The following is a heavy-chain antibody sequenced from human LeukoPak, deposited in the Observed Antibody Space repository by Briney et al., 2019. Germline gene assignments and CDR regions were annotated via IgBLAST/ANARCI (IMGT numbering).Heavy chain of an antibody. CDR1: GFSFGSYW. D-gene: IGHD2-2*01. CDR2: MKHDGIEK. Sequence: GGSLRLSCVASGFSFGSYWMAWVRQAPGKGLEWVANMKHDGIEKYHVDSVKGRFTISRDNTKNSLYLHMSSLRVEDTAVYYCARIDSTAVSRPFDYWGQGALVTVSS. J-gene: IGHJ4*02. V-gene: IGHV3-7*05. CDR3: ARIDSTAVSRPFDY.